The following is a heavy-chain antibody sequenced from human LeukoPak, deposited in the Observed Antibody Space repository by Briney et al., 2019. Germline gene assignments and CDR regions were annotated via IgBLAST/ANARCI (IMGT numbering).Heavy chain of an antibody. Sequence: PGGSLRLSCAASGFTFSSYAMTWVRRAPGKGLEWVSTISGSGSGTYYADSVKGRFTISRDNSDNTLYLQMNSLRAEDTAIYYCAKARGYSYGIDFDYWGQGTLVAVSS. D-gene: IGHD5-18*01. CDR3: AKARGYSYGIDFDY. CDR1: GFTFSSYA. V-gene: IGHV3-23*01. J-gene: IGHJ4*02. CDR2: ISGSGSGT.